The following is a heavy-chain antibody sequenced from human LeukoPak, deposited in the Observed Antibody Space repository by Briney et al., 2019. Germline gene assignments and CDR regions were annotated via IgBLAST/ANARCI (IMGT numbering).Heavy chain of an antibody. CDR3: ARNSAAGSYYYYTDV. V-gene: IGHV4-59*08. J-gene: IGHJ6*03. Sequence: SETLSLTCTVSGASINNYYWSWIRQSPEKGLEWIGYISHSGSTHYNPSLKSRITISVDTSKIHFSLNLTSVTAADTAVYYCARNSAAGSYYYYTDVWGKGTTVTISS. CDR1: GASINNYY. D-gene: IGHD1-1*01. CDR2: ISHSGST.